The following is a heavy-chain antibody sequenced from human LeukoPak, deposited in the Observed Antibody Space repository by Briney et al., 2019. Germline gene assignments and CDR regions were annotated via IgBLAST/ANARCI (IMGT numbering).Heavy chain of an antibody. CDR3: VKERFAVAWGFFDY. CDR2: ISTNGGST. CDR1: GFTFSSYA. V-gene: IGHV3-64D*06. J-gene: IGHJ4*02. Sequence: GGSLRLSCSASGFTFSSYAMHWVRQAPGKGLEYVSGISTNGGSTYYADSVKGRFTISRDNSKNTLYFQMSSLRAEDTAVYYRVKERFAVAWGFFDYWGQGTLVTVSS. D-gene: IGHD3-16*01.